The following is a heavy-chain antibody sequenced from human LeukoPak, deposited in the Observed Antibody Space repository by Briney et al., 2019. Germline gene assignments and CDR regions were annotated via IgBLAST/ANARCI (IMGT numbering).Heavy chain of an antibody. J-gene: IGHJ5*02. D-gene: IGHD3-22*01. CDR1: GFTFSSYS. CDR2: ISSSSSTI. CDR3: ARVNPYYDSSGYFGPA. Sequence: PGGSLRLSCAASGFTFSSYSMNWVRQAPGKGLEWVSYISSSSSTIYYADSVKGRFTISRDNAKNSLYLQMNSLRAEDTAVYYCARVNPYYDSSGYFGPAWGQGTLVTVSS. V-gene: IGHV3-48*04.